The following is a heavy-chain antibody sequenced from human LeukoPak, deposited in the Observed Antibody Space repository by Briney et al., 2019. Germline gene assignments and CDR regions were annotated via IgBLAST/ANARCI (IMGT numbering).Heavy chain of an antibody. Sequence: SETLSLTCTVSGGSISSSSYYWGWIRQPPGKGLEWIGRIYTSGTTNYNPSLKSRVTMSVDTSENQLSLKLNSVTAADTAVYYCVRDMRVWDIRYYYSYYMDVWGKGTTVTVSS. V-gene: IGHV4-39*07. CDR3: VRDMRVWDIRYYYSYYMDV. J-gene: IGHJ6*03. CDR2: IYTSGTT. CDR1: GGSISSSSYY. D-gene: IGHD3-22*01.